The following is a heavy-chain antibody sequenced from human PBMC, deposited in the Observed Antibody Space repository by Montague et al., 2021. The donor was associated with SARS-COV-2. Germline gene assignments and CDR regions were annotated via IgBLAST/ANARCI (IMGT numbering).Heavy chain of an antibody. CDR1: GFIFSSYE. CDR2: ISSSGGGSTK. CDR3: ARDRDWDDWCGMDV. D-gene: IGHD2-21*01. Sequence: SRRLSCAASGFIFSSYEMNWVRQAPGKGLEWISYISSSGGGSTKHYTDSVKGRFTISRDNAKNSLHLQMNSLRVEDTAIYYCARDRDWDDWCGMDVWGQGTTVTVSS. J-gene: IGHJ6*02. V-gene: IGHV3-48*03.